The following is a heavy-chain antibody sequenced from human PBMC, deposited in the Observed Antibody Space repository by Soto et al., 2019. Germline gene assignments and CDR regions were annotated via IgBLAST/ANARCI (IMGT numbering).Heavy chain of an antibody. CDR3: ARVSSSFSLFDY. V-gene: IGHV3-11*01. D-gene: IGHD6-6*01. J-gene: IGHJ4*02. CDR2: ISSSGSTI. Sequence: GGSLRLSFEASGFTFSDYYMSWIRQAPGKGLEWVSYISSSGSTIYYADSVKGRFTISRDNAKNSLYLQMNSLRAEDTAVYYCARVSSSFSLFDYWGQGTLVTVSS. CDR1: GFTFSDYY.